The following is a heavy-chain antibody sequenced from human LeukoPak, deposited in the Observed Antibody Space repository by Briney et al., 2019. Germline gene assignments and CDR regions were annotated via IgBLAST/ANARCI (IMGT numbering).Heavy chain of an antibody. J-gene: IGHJ4*02. V-gene: IGHV1-46*01. D-gene: IGHD5-18*01. CDR2: INPSGGST. Sequence: GASVKVSCKASGYTFTSYYMHWVRQAPGQGLEWMGIINPSGGSTSYAQKFQGRVTMTRDMSTSTVYMELSSLRSEDTAVYYCARDGLEESGYGHQADYWGQGTLVTVSS. CDR1: GYTFTSYY. CDR3: ARDGLEESGYGHQADY.